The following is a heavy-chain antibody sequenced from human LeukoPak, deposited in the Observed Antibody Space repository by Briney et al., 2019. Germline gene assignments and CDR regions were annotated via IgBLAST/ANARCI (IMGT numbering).Heavy chain of an antibody. CDR2: IYTSGST. CDR3: ARRCDSGYYMDV. Sequence: PSETLSLTCTVSGGSISSYYWSWIRQPPGKGLEWIGYIYTSGSTNYNPSLKSRVTIPVDTSKNQFSLKLSSVTAADTAVYYCARRCDSGYYMDVWGKGTTVTVSS. D-gene: IGHD2-8*02. J-gene: IGHJ6*03. CDR1: GGSISSYY. V-gene: IGHV4-4*09.